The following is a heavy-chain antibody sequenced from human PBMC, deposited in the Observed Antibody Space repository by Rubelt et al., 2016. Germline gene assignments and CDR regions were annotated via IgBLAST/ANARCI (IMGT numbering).Heavy chain of an antibody. Sequence: GKGLEWISYISSSSTTIYYADSVKGRFTISSDNSKNSLYLQMNSLRGEDTAVYYCSRRSMGATSAFDIWGQGTMVTVSS. CDR2: ISSSSTTI. D-gene: IGHD1-26*01. J-gene: IGHJ3*02. CDR3: SRRSMGATSAFDI. V-gene: IGHV3-48*01.